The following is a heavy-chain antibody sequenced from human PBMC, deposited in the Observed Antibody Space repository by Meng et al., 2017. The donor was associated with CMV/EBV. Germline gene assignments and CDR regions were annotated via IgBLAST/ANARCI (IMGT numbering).Heavy chain of an antibody. J-gene: IGHJ6*02. CDR2: ISAYNGNT. D-gene: IGHD2-8*01. CDR3: ARSQVYANSYYYYGMDV. CDR1: GYTFTSYG. Sequence: ASVKVSCKASGYTFTSYGISWVRQAPGQGLEWMGWISAYNGNTNYAQKLQGRVTMTTDTSTSTAYMELRSLRSDDTAAYYCARSQVYANSYYYYGMDVWGQGTTVTVSS. V-gene: IGHV1-18*01.